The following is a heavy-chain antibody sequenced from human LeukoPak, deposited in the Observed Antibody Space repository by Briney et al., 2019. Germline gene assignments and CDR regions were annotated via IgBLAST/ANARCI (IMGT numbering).Heavy chain of an antibody. CDR2: IHHSATT. J-gene: IGHJ4*02. CDR3: AREGGVPEASPFDS. CDR1: DYSIDSGYY. Sequence: PLETLSLTCSVSDYSIDSGYYWGWIRQPPGKGLEWIGSIHHSATTYYNPSLRSRVTVSVDTSKNQFSLKLNSVTAADTAVYYCAREGGVPEASPFDSWGQGTLVTVSS. D-gene: IGHD2-2*01. V-gene: IGHV4-38-2*02.